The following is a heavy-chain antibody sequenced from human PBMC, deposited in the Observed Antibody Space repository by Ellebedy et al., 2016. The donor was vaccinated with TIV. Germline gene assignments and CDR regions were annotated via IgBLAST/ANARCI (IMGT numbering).Heavy chain of an antibody. CDR1: GFTFSSYF. Sequence: PGGSLRLSCAASGFTFSSYFMHWVRQAPGMGLEYLASISGKGDITYYANSVKGRFTISRDNSKNTLYLQMNSLRAEDTAVYYCPKGQRVVTAPFDYWGHGTLVTVSS. CDR2: ISGKGDIT. D-gene: IGHD2-21*02. CDR3: PKGQRVVTAPFDY. J-gene: IGHJ4*01. V-gene: IGHV3-64*01.